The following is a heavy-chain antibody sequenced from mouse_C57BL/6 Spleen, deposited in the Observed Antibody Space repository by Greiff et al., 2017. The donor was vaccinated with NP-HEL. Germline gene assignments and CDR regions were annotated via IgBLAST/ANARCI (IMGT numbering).Heavy chain of an antibody. CDR1: GYSITSGYY. D-gene: IGHD1-1*01. J-gene: IGHJ2*01. CDR3: AREGGYYGTYYFDY. V-gene: IGHV3-6*01. Sequence: EVQLQQSGPGLVKPSQSLSLTCSVTGYSITSGYYWNWIRQFPGNKLEWMGYISYDGSNNYNPSLKNRISITRDTSKNQFFLKLNSVTTEDTATYYCAREGGYYGTYYFDYWGQGTTLTVSS. CDR2: ISYDGSN.